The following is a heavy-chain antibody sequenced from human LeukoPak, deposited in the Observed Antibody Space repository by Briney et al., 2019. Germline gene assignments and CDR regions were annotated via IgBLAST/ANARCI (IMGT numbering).Heavy chain of an antibody. CDR2: IYPGDSDT. V-gene: IGHV5-51*01. CDR1: GYSFTSYW. CDR3: ARFANYGSGSPEIGY. Sequence: GESLKISCKGSGYSFTSYWIGWVRQVPGKGLEWMGIIYPGDSDTRYSPSFQGQVTISADKSISTAYLQWSSLKASDTAMYYCARFANYGSGSPEIGYWGQGTLVTVSS. J-gene: IGHJ4*02. D-gene: IGHD3-10*01.